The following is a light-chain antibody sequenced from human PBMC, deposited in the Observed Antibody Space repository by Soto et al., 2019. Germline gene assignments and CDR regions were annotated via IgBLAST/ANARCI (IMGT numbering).Light chain of an antibody. V-gene: IGLV2-8*01. CDR2: EVS. J-gene: IGLJ1*01. CDR3: SSYAGSNNYV. Sequence: QSALTQPPSASGAPGQSVTISCTGTSSDVGGYNYVSWYQQHPGKGPKLIIYEVSTRPAGVPDRFSGSKSGNTASRTVAGLQAEDEDDYYCSSYAGSNNYVFGTGTKLTVL. CDR1: SSDVGGYNY.